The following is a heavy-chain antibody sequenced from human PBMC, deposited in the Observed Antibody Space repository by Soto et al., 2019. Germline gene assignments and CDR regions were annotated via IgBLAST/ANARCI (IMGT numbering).Heavy chain of an antibody. CDR2: INPTSGGT. J-gene: IGHJ6*02. Sequence: GASMKVSCKASGYTFTGYYIHWVRQAPGQGPEWMGIINPTSGGTSYAQNLQGRVTMTRDTSTRTVYMELNSLRSDDTAVYYCARGPGASGLDVWGQGTTVTVSS. D-gene: IGHD2-8*02. CDR1: GYTFTGYY. V-gene: IGHV1-46*01. CDR3: ARGPGASGLDV.